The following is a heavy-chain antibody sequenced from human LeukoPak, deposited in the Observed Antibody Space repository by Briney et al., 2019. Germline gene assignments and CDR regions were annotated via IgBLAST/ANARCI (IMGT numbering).Heavy chain of an antibody. CDR2: IYTSGST. Sequence: SETLSLTCTVSGGSISSGSYYWSWIRQPAGKGLEWIGRIYTSGSTNYNPSLKSRVTISVDTSKNQFSLKLSSVTAADTAVYYCARGGGSTIINYYYYMDVWGKGTTVTVSS. CDR1: GGSISSGSYY. V-gene: IGHV4-61*02. J-gene: IGHJ6*03. CDR3: ARGGGSTIINYYYYMDV. D-gene: IGHD5/OR15-5a*01.